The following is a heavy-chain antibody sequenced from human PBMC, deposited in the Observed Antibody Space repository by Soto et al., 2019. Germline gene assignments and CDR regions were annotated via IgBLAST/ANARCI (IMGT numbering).Heavy chain of an antibody. Sequence: PSETLSLTCAVYGGSFSGYYWSWIRQPPGKGLEWIGEINHSGSTNYNPSLKSRVTISVDTSKNQFSLKLSSVTAADTAVYYCGRGGYYGSGSYYNYLGYWGQGTLVTVSS. D-gene: IGHD3-10*01. J-gene: IGHJ4*02. CDR3: GRGGYYGSGSYYNYLGY. CDR2: INHSGST. V-gene: IGHV4-34*01. CDR1: GGSFSGYY.